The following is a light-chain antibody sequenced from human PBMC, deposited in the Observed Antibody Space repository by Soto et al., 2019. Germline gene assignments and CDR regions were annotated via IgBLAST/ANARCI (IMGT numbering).Light chain of an antibody. CDR2: EVS. CDR1: SSDVGAYNY. J-gene: IGLJ1*01. CDR3: PSYTSISTYV. Sequence: QSALTQPASVSGSPGQSITISCTGTSSDVGAYNYVSWYQQHPGKAPKLMIYEVSNRPSGVSHRFSGSKSDNTASLTISGLQTDDEADYYCPSYTSISTYVFGTGTKVTVL. V-gene: IGLV2-14*01.